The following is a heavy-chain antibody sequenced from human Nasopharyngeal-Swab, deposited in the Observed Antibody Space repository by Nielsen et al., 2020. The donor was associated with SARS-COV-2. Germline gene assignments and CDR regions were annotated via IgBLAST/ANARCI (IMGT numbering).Heavy chain of an antibody. CDR1: GGSFSGYY. CDR3: ARGRPLYDILTGYYISSRFDY. J-gene: IGHJ4*02. Sequence: SETLSLTCAVYGGSFSGYYWSWIRQPPGKGLEWTGEINHSGSTNYNPSLKSRVTISVDTSKNQFSLKLSSVTAADTAVYYCARGRPLYDILTGYYISSRFDYWGQGTLVTVSS. CDR2: INHSGST. V-gene: IGHV4-34*01. D-gene: IGHD3-9*01.